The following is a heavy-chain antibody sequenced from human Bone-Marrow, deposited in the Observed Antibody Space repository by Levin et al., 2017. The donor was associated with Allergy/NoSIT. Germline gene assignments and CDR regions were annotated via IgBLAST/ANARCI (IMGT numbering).Heavy chain of an antibody. CDR1: GYTFTGYY. CDR3: ARSHVRYCSGGSCPFDP. V-gene: IGHV1-2*04. CDR2: INPNSGGT. D-gene: IGHD2-15*01. J-gene: IGHJ5*02. Sequence: GASVKVSCKASGYTFTGYYMHWVRQAPGQGLEWMGWINPNSGGTNYAQKFQGWVTMTRDTSISTAYMELSRLRSDDTAVYYCARSHVRYCSGGSCPFDPWGQGTLVTVSS.